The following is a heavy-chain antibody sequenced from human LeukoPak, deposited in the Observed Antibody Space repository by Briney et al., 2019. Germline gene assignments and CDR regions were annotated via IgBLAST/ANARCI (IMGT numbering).Heavy chain of an antibody. CDR3: ARVPVSNPYYDASSLYFDY. V-gene: IGHV3-7*01. J-gene: IGHJ4*02. Sequence: PGGSLRLSCAASTFSLSQFWMSWVRQVPGKGLQWVANIDQDGGERHYAESVKGRFSISRDNADKLVFLQMNGLRVEDTALYYCARVPVSNPYYDASSLYFDYWGQGALVTVAS. CDR1: TFSLSQFW. CDR2: IDQDGGER. D-gene: IGHD3-16*01.